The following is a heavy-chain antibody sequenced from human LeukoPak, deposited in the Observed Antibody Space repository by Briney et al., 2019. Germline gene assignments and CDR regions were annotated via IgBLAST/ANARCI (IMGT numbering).Heavy chain of an antibody. V-gene: IGHV4-59*01. Sequence: SETLSLTCTVSGGSISSYYWSWIRQPPGKGLEWIGYIYYSGSTNYNPSLKSRVTISVDTSKNQFSLKLSSVTAADTAVYYCAREDHYGGSRGGFDYWGQGTLVTVSS. J-gene: IGHJ4*02. CDR3: AREDHYGGSRGGFDY. CDR1: GGSISSYY. CDR2: IYYSGST. D-gene: IGHD1-26*01.